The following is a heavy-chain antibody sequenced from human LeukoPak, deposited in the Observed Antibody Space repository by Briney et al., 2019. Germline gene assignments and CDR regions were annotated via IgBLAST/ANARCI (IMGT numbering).Heavy chain of an antibody. J-gene: IGHJ4*02. V-gene: IGHV4-30-4*01. D-gene: IGHD3-22*01. CDR2: IYYSGST. Sequence: SETLSLTCTVSGGSISSGDCYWSWIRQPPGKGLEWIGYIYYSGSTYYNPSLKSRVTISVDTSKNQFSLKLSSVTAADTAVYYCARDHSSGLVDYWGQGTLVTVSS. CDR1: GGSISSGDCY. CDR3: ARDHSSGLVDY.